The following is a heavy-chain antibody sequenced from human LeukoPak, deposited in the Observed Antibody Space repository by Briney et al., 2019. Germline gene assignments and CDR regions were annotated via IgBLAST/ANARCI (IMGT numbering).Heavy chain of an antibody. V-gene: IGHV3-66*01. J-gene: IGHJ4*02. Sequence: PGGSLRLSCAASGFTVSSNYMSWVRQAPGKGLEWVSVIYSGGSTYYADSVKGRFTISRDNSKNTLYLQMNSLRAEDTAVYYCAREGGTDEPGYYFDYWGQGTLVTVSS. CDR1: GFTVSSNY. CDR2: IYSGGST. CDR3: AREGGTDEPGYYFDY. D-gene: IGHD2-15*01.